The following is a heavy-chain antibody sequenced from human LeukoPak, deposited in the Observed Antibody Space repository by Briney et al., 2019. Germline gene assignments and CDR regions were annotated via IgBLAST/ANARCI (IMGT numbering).Heavy chain of an antibody. Sequence: SETLSLTCAVSGGSISSGVYSWNWIRQPPGKGLEWIGYIYYSGSTYYNPSLKSRVTISVDTSKNQFSLKLSSVTAADTAVYYCAREYYDSSDAFDIWGQGTMVTVSS. CDR3: AREYYDSSDAFDI. CDR1: GGSISSGVYS. D-gene: IGHD3-22*01. CDR2: IYYSGST. V-gene: IGHV4-30-2*05. J-gene: IGHJ3*02.